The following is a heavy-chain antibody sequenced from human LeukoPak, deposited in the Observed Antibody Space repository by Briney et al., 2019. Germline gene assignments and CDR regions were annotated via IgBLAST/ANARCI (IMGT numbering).Heavy chain of an antibody. V-gene: IGHV3-23*01. J-gene: IGHJ4*02. D-gene: IGHD1-26*01. CDR1: RLTPRTNS. CDR3: AKDVGKWESLHFFDY. CDR2: ISGSGAST. Sequence: GRCLRLSCVIYRLTPRTNSMRWVSHAHGRGLEWVSGISGSGASTYYADSVRGRFTISRDDSRNTLYLQMNSLRGDDTAVYYCAKDVGKWESLHFFDYWGQGTLVTVSS.